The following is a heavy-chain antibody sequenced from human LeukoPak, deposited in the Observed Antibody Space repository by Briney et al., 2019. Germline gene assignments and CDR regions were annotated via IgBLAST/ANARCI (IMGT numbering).Heavy chain of an antibody. CDR3: ARGPGWEQTHYFDY. Sequence: PGGSLRLSCAASGFTFSSTSMSWVRQAPGKGLEWVAVIWYDGSNKYYADSVKGRFTISRDNSKNTLYLQMNSLRAEDTAVYYCARGPGWEQTHYFDYWGQGTLVTVSS. CDR2: IWYDGSNK. D-gene: IGHD1-26*01. CDR1: GFTFSSTS. V-gene: IGHV3-33*08. J-gene: IGHJ4*02.